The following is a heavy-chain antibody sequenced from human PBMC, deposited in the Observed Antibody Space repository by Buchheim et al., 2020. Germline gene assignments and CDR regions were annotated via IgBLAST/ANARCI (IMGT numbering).Heavy chain of an antibody. CDR2: ISYDGSNK. V-gene: IGHV3-30*18. CDR1: GFTFSSYG. D-gene: IGHD3-22*01. Sequence: VQLVESGGGVVQPGRSLRLSCAASGFTFSSYGMHWVRQAPGKGLEWVAVISYDGSNKYYADSVKGRFTISRDNSKNTLYLQMNSLRAEGTAVYYCAKGYYDSSHYYYNWFGMDVWGQGTT. CDR3: AKGYYDSSHYYYNWFGMDV. J-gene: IGHJ6*02.